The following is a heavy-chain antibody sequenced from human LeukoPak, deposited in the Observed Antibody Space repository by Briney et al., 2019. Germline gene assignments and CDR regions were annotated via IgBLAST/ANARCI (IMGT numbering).Heavy chain of an antibody. D-gene: IGHD1-26*01. J-gene: IGHJ4*02. V-gene: IGHV3-64*01. CDR1: GFSFSSYA. CDR2: ISSNGGST. CDR3: AKDRLGAMMYFDF. Sequence: GGSLRLSCAASGFSFSSYAMHWVRQAPGKGLESVSAISSNGGSTNYANSVKGRFTISRDNSKNTLYLQVNSLRVEDTAVYYCAKDRLGAMMYFDFWGQGTLVTVSS.